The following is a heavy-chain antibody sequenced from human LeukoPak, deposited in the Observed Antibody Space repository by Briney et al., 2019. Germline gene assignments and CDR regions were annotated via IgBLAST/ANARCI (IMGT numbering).Heavy chain of an antibody. D-gene: IGHD1-26*01. CDR2: ISTSSTYI. CDR1: EFTLRSYS. CDR3: ARDASGSSIGLIDL. J-gene: IGHJ4*02. V-gene: IGHV3-21*01. Sequence: PGGSLRLSCAASEFTLRSYSMHWVRQAPGKGLEWVSHISTSSTYIYYADSVKGRFSLSRDNAQNSLYLHMDSLRAEDTAVYYCARDASGSSIGLIDLWGQGTLVTVSS.